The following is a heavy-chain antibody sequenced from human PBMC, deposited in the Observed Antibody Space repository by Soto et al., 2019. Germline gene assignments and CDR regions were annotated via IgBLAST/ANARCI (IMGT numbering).Heavy chain of an antibody. D-gene: IGHD2-15*01. CDR3: ARPPGFLRYCSGGSCRYFDL. J-gene: IGHJ2*01. CDR2: ISSSSSTI. V-gene: IGHV3-48*01. Sequence: GGSLRLSCAASGFTFSSYSMNWVRQAPGKGLEWVSYISSSSSTIYYADSVKGRFTISRDNAKNSLYLQMNSLRAEDTAVYYCARPPGFLRYCSGGSCRYFDLWGRGTLVTVSS. CDR1: GFTFSSYS.